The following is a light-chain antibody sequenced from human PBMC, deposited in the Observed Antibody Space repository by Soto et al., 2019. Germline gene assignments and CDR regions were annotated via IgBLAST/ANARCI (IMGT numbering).Light chain of an antibody. CDR1: WGSIANNY. CDR2: EDN. CDR3: QSYDSNNPVV. Sequence: NFMLTQPHSVSESPGKTVTISCTRSWGSIANNYVQWYQQRPGSAPTTVIFEDNQRPSGVPDRFSGSIDSSSNSASLTISGLKTEDEADYYCQSYDSNNPVVFGGGTQLTVL. J-gene: IGLJ2*01. V-gene: IGLV6-57*04.